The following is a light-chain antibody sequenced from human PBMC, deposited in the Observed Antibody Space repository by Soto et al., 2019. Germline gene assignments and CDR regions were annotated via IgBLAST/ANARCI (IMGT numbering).Light chain of an antibody. CDR3: QQVNIYPLT. V-gene: IGKV1-17*01. Sequence: NQMKLSASSVSASVGDRVTITCRASQSISNYLNWYQQKPGKAPKLLISAASSLQSGVPSRFSGSGSGTEFTLTISCLQPEDFATYYCQQVNIYPLTFGG. CDR2: AAS. CDR1: QSISNY. J-gene: IGKJ4*01.